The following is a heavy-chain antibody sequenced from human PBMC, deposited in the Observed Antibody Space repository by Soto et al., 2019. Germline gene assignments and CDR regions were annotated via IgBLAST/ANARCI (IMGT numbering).Heavy chain of an antibody. CDR3: ARDLSYSGFDY. CDR1: GFTFSSYS. J-gene: IGHJ4*02. D-gene: IGHD5-12*01. Sequence: EVQLVESGGGLVKPGGSLRLSCAASGFTFSSYSVNWVRQAPGKGLEWVSSISSNSDYIYYADSVKGRFTISRDNPKTSPYLQMNSLRAEDTAVYYCARDLSYSGFDYWGQGTLVTVSS. CDR2: ISSNSDYI. V-gene: IGHV3-21*01.